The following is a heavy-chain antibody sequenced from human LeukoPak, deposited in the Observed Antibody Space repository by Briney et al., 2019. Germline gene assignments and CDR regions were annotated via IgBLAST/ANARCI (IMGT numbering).Heavy chain of an antibody. J-gene: IGHJ4*02. D-gene: IGHD2-2*01. CDR3: ARAPITSPFCFDS. V-gene: IGHV3-20*04. CDR2: INWSGGST. CDR1: GFAFGEHG. Sequence: GGSLRLSCTASGFAFGEHGMSWVRQVPGKGLEWVSGINWSGGSTGYTDPVRGRFTISRDNAKNSLYLQMDSLSAEDTALYYCARAPITSPFCFDSWGQGTLVTVSS.